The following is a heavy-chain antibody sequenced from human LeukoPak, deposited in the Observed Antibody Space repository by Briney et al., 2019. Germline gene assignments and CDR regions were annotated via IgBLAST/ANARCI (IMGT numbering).Heavy chain of an antibody. CDR3: ARGPRPYGSSWQYKRLYYGDY. Sequence: SETLSLTCAVYGGSFSGYYWSWIHQPPGKGLEWVGEINHRGSTNYNPSLTRRATLSVDTSKNQFSLKLSSVTAADTAVYYCARGPRPYGSSWQYKRLYYGDYWGQGTLVTVSS. J-gene: IGHJ4*02. D-gene: IGHD6-13*01. CDR1: GGSFSGYY. V-gene: IGHV4-34*01. CDR2: INHRGST.